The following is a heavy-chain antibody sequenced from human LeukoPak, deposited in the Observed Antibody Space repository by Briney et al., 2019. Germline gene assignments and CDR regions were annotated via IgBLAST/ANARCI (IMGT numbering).Heavy chain of an antibody. Sequence: PSETLSLTCAVYGGSFGGYYWSWIRQPPGKGLEWIGEINHSGGTNYNPSLKSRVTISVDTSKNQFSLKLSSVTAADTAVYYCARAPVLRYFDWVDYWGQGTLVTVSS. CDR2: INHSGGT. V-gene: IGHV4-34*01. D-gene: IGHD3-9*01. J-gene: IGHJ4*02. CDR1: GGSFGGYY. CDR3: ARAPVLRYFDWVDY.